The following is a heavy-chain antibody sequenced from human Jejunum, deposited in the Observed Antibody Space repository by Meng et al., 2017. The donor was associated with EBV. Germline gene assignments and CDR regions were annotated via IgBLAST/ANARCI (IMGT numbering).Heavy chain of an antibody. V-gene: IGHV2-5*01. J-gene: IGHJ5*02. D-gene: IGHD3-10*01. CDR1: GFSLTTSGVG. CDR3: ARRLNLDYRSGTYNCLDP. Sequence: QYPLEELCPALVKPTQTPTLTCTFSGFSLTTSGVGGALIRQPPGKALEWLGYIYWNDDKQYSPSLKSRLTITKDTSKNQVVLTMTNMDPVDTATYYCARRLNLDYRSGTYNCLDPWGQGTLVTVSS. CDR2: IYWNDDK.